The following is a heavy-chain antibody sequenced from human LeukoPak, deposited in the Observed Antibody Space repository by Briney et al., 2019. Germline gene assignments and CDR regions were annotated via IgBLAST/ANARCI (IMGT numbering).Heavy chain of an antibody. CDR3: ARPVYDSRYFDWNDAFDI. Sequence: ASVKVFCKASGYTFTGYYMHWVRQAPGQGLEWMGWMNPNSGNTGYAQKFQGRVTMTRNTSISTAYMELSSLRSEDTAVYYCARPVYDSRYFDWNDAFDIWGQGTMVTVSS. J-gene: IGHJ3*02. CDR2: MNPNSGNT. D-gene: IGHD3-9*01. V-gene: IGHV1-8*02. CDR1: GYTFTGYY.